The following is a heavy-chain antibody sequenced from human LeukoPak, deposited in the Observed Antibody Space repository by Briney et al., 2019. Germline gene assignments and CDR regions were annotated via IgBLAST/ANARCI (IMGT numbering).Heavy chain of an antibody. V-gene: IGHV4-59*01. CDR2: NYNRGTT. CDR3: ARERASAGPHFEH. CDR1: GGSIGTYY. D-gene: IGHD6-13*01. Sequence: SETLSLTCSVSGGSIGTYYWSWIRQPPGKGLEWIGYNYNRGTTNYNPSLKSRVTISVDRSKNQFSLSLTSVTAADTAVYYCARERASAGPHFEHWGRGILVSVSS. J-gene: IGHJ4*02.